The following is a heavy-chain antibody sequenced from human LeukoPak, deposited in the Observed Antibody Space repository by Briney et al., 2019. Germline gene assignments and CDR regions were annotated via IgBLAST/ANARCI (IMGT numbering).Heavy chain of an antibody. V-gene: IGHV1-8*03. CDR1: GYTFTGYY. J-gene: IGHJ4*02. CDR3: AGEDASAFDY. CDR2: MNPNSGYT. D-gene: IGHD3-10*01. Sequence: ASVKVSCKASGYTFTGYYMHWVRQATGQGLEWMGWMNPNSGYTVYAQKFQGRVTITRDTSITTAYMELSSLRSEDTAVYYCAGEDASAFDYWGQGTLVTVSS.